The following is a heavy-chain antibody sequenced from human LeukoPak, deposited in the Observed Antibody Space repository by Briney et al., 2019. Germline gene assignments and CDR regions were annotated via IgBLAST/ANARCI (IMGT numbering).Heavy chain of an antibody. J-gene: IGHJ6*02. Sequence: GGSLRLSCAASGFSLTSNGMHWVRQAPGKGLEWVAFISHDGNKKYYADPVKGRFTVSRDSSKSTLFLQMDSLRRDDTAVYYCARDIRVRYMPMVRAVEYYQYHAMDVWGQGTTVTVYS. CDR2: ISHDGNKK. V-gene: IGHV3-30*03. CDR1: GFSLTSNG. D-gene: IGHD3-10*01. CDR3: ARDIRVRYMPMVRAVEYYQYHAMDV.